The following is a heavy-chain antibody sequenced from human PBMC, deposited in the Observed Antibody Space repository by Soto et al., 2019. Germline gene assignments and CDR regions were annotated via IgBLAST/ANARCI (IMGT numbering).Heavy chain of an antibody. D-gene: IGHD3-22*01. CDR3: ARADGSGYTFEH. J-gene: IGHJ4*02. CDR2: IYYSGTT. Sequence: QVQLQESGPGLVQPSQTLSLTCTVSGGSITNGGYYWSWIRQHPGKGLEGIGYIYYSGTTYYTTSLKSRLTISLDTSSNQFSLEVNSVSAADTAVYYCARADGSGYTFEHWGQGTLVTVSS. V-gene: IGHV4-31*03. CDR1: GGSITNGGYY.